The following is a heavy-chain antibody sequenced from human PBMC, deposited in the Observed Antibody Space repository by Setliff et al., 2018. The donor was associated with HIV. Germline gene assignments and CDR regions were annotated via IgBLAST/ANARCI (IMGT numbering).Heavy chain of an antibody. D-gene: IGHD5-12*01. V-gene: IGHV3-23*01. CDR3: TTEDPWLRFGH. CDR2: IGRDGTVA. J-gene: IGHJ5*02. CDR1: GFTFSSYA. Sequence: GGSLRLSCAASGFTFSSYAMTWVRQAPGRGLEWVSRIGRDGTVANYADSVKGRFTISRDDSKTTLYLQMNSLKTEDTAVYYCTTEDPWLRFGHWGQGTLVTVSS.